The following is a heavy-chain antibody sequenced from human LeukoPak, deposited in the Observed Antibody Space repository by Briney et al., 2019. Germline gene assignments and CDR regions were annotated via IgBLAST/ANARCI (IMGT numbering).Heavy chain of an antibody. CDR1: GFTFSRYW. Sequence: GGSLRLSCAASGFTFSRYWMHWVRQTPGKGLVWVSRINSVGSSTRYADSVKGRFTISRDNAKNTLDLQMSSLRAEDTAVYYCARVDCSGGSCYFDYWGQGTLATVSP. D-gene: IGHD2-15*01. CDR3: ARVDCSGGSCYFDY. J-gene: IGHJ4*02. V-gene: IGHV3-74*01. CDR2: INSVGSST.